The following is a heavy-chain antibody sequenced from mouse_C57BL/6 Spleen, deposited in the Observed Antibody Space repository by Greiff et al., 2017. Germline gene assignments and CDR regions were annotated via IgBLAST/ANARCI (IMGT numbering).Heavy chain of an antibody. J-gene: IGHJ3*01. V-gene: IGHV1-15*01. CDR2: IDPATGGT. CDR3: TRGGYDLFAY. Sequence: QVHVKQSGAELVRPGASVTLSCKASGYTFPDYEMHWVKQTPVHGLEWIGAIDPATGGTAYNQKFKGKAILTADKSSSTAYMELRSLTSEDSAVYYCTRGGYDLFAYWGQGTLVTVSA. CDR1: GYTFPDYE. D-gene: IGHD2-3*01.